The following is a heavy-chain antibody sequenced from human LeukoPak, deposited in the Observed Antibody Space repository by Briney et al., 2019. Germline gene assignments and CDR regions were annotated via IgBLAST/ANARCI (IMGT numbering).Heavy chain of an antibody. D-gene: IGHD3-3*01. V-gene: IGHV1-2*02. CDR2: ISPNNGGT. Sequence: ASVKVSCKASGYTFTGYYVHWVRQAPGQGLEWVGWISPNNGGTNYAQRFQDRVTMTRDTSINTAYMELRSLTSDDTAMFYCARGPTKFDFPGGPWDVWGQGTTVTVSS. J-gene: IGHJ6*02. CDR3: ARGPTKFDFPGGPWDV. CDR1: GYTFTGYY.